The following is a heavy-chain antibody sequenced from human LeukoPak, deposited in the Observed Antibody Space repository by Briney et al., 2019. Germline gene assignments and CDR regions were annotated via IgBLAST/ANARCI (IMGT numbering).Heavy chain of an antibody. Sequence: ASVKVSCKASGYTFTGYYMHWVRQAPGQGLEWMGWINPNSGGTNYAQKFQGRVTMTRNTSFSTAYMDLSRLRSDDTAVYYCARDLSWYSDYWGQGTLVTVSS. V-gene: IGHV1-2*02. CDR2: INPNSGGT. CDR3: ARDLSWYSDY. J-gene: IGHJ4*02. D-gene: IGHD6-13*01. CDR1: GYTFTGYY.